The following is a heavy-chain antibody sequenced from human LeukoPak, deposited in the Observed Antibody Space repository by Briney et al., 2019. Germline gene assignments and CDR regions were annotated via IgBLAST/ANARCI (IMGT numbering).Heavy chain of an antibody. J-gene: IGHJ6*04. V-gene: IGHV4-34*01. CDR2: INHSGST. CDR3: ARYSGYDWDYYYGMDV. D-gene: IGHD5-12*01. CDR1: GGPFSGYY. Sequence: SETLSLTCAADGGPFSGYYWSWIRQPPGKGLEWIGEINHSGSTNYNPSLKSRVTISVDTSKNQFSLKLSSVTAADTAVYYCARYSGYDWDYYYGMDVWGKGTTVTVSS.